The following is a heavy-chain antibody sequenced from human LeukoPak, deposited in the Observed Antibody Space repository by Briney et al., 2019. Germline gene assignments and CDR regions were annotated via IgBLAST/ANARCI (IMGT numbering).Heavy chain of an antibody. CDR1: GFTFSAYW. Sequence: GGPLRLSCAGSGFTFSAYWMSWVRQAPGKGLEWVATIREDGSEKYYVDSVKGRFTISRDNAKNSLYLQMNSLRAEDTAVYYCTRTGYRSNWYVPNWGQGTLVTVSS. V-gene: IGHV3-7*01. CDR2: IREDGSEK. CDR3: TRTGYRSNWYVPN. J-gene: IGHJ4*02. D-gene: IGHD6-13*01.